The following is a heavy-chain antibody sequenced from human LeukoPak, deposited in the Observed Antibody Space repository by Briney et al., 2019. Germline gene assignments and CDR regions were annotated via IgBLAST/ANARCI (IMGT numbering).Heavy chain of an antibody. J-gene: IGHJ4*02. CDR2: MNPNSGNT. Sequence: ASVKVSCKASGYTFTSYDINWVRQATGQGLEWMGWMNPNSGNTGYAQKFQGRVTMTRNTSISTAYMELSSLRSEDTAVYYCARAARGYCSGGSCYPSGPFYWGQGTLVTVSS. CDR3: ARAARGYCSGGSCYPSGPFY. D-gene: IGHD2-15*01. CDR1: GYTFTSYD. V-gene: IGHV1-8*01.